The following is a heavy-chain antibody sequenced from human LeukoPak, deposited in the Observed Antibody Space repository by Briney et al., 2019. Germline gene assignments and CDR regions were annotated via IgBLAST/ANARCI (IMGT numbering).Heavy chain of an antibody. Sequence: SETLSLTCAVYGGSFSGYYWSWIRQPPGKGLEWIGEINHSGSTNYNPSLKSRVTISVDTSKNQFSPKLSSVTAADTAVYYCARLVAAADTGDYWGQGTLVTVSS. D-gene: IGHD6-13*01. CDR3: ARLVAAADTGDY. CDR2: INHSGST. V-gene: IGHV4-34*01. J-gene: IGHJ4*02. CDR1: GGSFSGYY.